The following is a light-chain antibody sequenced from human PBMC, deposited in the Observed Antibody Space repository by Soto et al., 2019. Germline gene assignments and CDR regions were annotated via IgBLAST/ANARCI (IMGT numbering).Light chain of an antibody. V-gene: IGKV3-15*01. CDR2: GAS. J-gene: IGKJ2*01. CDR3: QQYDNWPPYT. CDR1: QSVSSN. Sequence: EIVMTQSPATLSVSPGERATLSCRASQSVSSNLAWYQQKPGQAPRLLFYGASTRATGIPARFSGSGSGTKFTLTISSLQSEDFAVYYCQQYDNWPPYTFGQGTKLQIK.